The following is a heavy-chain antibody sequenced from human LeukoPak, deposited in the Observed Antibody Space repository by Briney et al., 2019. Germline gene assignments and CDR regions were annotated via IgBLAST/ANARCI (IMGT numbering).Heavy chain of an antibody. J-gene: IGHJ5*02. CDR2: IYTSGST. V-gene: IGHV4-4*07. CDR1: GGSISSYY. Sequence: KPSETLSLTCTVSGGSISSYYWSWIRQPAGKGLEWIGRIYTSGSTNYNPSLKSRVTMSVDTSKNQFSLKLSSVTAADTAVYYCARGGRYYDSSGYEYNWFDPWGQGTLVTASS. D-gene: IGHD3-22*01. CDR3: ARGGRYYDSSGYEYNWFDP.